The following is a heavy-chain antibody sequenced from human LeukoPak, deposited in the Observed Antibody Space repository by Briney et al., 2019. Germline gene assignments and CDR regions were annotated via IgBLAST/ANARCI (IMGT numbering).Heavy chain of an antibody. CDR3: AKDLRDNYYYYGMDV. D-gene: IGHD4-17*01. CDR2: ISGSGGST. V-gene: IGHV3-23*01. J-gene: IGHJ6*02. Sequence: GGSLRLSCAASGFTFSSYAMSWVRQAPGKGLEWVSAISGSGGSTYYADSVKGRFTISRDNSKNTLYLQMNSLRAEDTAVCYCAKDLRDNYYYYGMDVWGQGTTVTVSS. CDR1: GFTFSSYA.